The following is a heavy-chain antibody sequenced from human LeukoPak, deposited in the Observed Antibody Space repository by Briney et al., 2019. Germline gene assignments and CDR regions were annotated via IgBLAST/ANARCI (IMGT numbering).Heavy chain of an antibody. Sequence: ASVKVSCKASGYTFTGYYMHWVRQAPGQGLEWMGWINPNSGGTNYAQKFQGRVTMTRDTSISTAYMELSRLRSDDTAVYYCARDWYSGTTRGQQPSFDPWGQGTLVTVSS. J-gene: IGHJ5*02. D-gene: IGHD1-7*01. CDR1: GYTFTGYY. V-gene: IGHV1-2*02. CDR3: ARDWYSGTTRGQQPSFDP. CDR2: INPNSGGT.